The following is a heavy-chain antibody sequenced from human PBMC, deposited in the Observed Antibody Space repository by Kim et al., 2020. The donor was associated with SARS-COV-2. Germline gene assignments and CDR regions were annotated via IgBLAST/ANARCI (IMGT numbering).Heavy chain of an antibody. Sequence: ASVKVSCKASGYTFTSYDINWVRQATGQGLEWMGWMNPNSGNTGYAQKFQGRVTMTRNTSISTAYMELSSLRSEDTAVYYCARRRMVRGVIRGSKRYNWFDPWGQGTLVTVSS. CDR3: ARRRMVRGVIRGSKRYNWFDP. CDR1: GYTFTSYD. V-gene: IGHV1-8*01. J-gene: IGHJ5*02. D-gene: IGHD3-10*01. CDR2: MNPNSGNT.